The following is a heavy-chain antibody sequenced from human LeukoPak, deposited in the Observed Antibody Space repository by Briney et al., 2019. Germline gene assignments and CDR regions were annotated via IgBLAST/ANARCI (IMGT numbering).Heavy chain of an antibody. D-gene: IGHD1-26*01. V-gene: IGHV1-8*03. Sequence: GASVKVSCKTSGYTFSGYFVHWVRQAPGQGLEWMGWMNPNSGNTGYAQKFQGRVTITRNTSISTAYMELSSLRSEDTAVYYCARVREDGNNWFDPWGQGTLVTVSS. CDR3: ARVREDGNNWFDP. CDR2: MNPNSGNT. CDR1: GYTFSGYF. J-gene: IGHJ5*02.